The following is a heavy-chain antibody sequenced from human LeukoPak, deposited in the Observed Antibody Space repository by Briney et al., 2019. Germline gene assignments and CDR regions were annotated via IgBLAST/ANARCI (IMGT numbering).Heavy chain of an antibody. Sequence: PSETLSLTCAVYGGSFSGYYWSWIRQPPGKGLEWIGEINHSGSTNYNPSLKSRVTISVDTSKNQFSLKLSSETAADTAVYYCARGRRGMATTYSYWGQGTLVTVSS. V-gene: IGHV4-34*01. CDR3: ARGRRGMATTYSY. CDR1: GGSFSGYY. D-gene: IGHD5-24*01. J-gene: IGHJ4*02. CDR2: INHSGST.